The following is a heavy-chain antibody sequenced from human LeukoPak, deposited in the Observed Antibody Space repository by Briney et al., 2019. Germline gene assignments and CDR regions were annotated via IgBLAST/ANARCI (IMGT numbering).Heavy chain of an antibody. CDR3: ARVPTTVTTVYFAY. J-gene: IGHJ4*02. Sequence: PGGSLRLSCAASGFTVSSNYMSWVRQAPGKGLEWVSVIYSGGSTYYADPVKGRFTISRDNSKNTLYLQMNSLRAEDTAVYYCARVPTTVTTVYFAYWGQGTLVTVSS. D-gene: IGHD4-17*01. CDR1: GFTVSSNY. V-gene: IGHV3-53*01. CDR2: IYSGGST.